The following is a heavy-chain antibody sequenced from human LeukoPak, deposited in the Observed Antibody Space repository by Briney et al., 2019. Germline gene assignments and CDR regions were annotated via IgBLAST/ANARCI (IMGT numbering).Heavy chain of an antibody. CDR3: AKAVLRAAAGNY. CDR1: GFTFSSYA. V-gene: IGHV3-23*01. Sequence: PGGSLRLSCAASGFTFSSYAMSWVRQAPGKGLGWVSAISGSGGSTYYADSVKGRFTISGDNSKNTLYLQMNSLRAEDTAVYYCAKAVLRAAAGNYWGQGTLVTVSS. CDR2: ISGSGGST. J-gene: IGHJ4*02. D-gene: IGHD6-13*01.